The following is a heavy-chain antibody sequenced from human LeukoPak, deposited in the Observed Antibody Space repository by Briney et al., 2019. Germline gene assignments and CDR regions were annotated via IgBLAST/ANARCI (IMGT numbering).Heavy chain of an antibody. CDR2: ISGSGTNT. Sequence: GGSLRLSCAASGFTFSSYSMNWVRQAPGKGLEWVSAISGSGTNTYYADSVKGRFTISRDNSKNTVYLQMNSLRAEDTAVYYCATPSGGYWGQGTLVTVSS. V-gene: IGHV3-21*01. J-gene: IGHJ4*02. CDR1: GFTFSSYS. CDR3: ATPSGGY. D-gene: IGHD6-25*01.